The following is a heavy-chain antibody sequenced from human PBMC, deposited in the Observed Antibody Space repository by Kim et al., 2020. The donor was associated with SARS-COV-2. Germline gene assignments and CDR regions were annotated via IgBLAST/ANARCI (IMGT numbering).Heavy chain of an antibody. Sequence: GGPLRLSCAASGFTFSSYEMNWVRQAPGKGLEWVSYISSSGSTIYYADSVKGRFTISRDNAKNSLYLQMHSLRAEDTAVYYCARDFGDSSGWYYLWYWGQGSLVTVSS. CDR2: ISSSGSTI. D-gene: IGHD6-19*01. J-gene: IGHJ4*02. CDR3: ARDFGDSSGWYYLWY. CDR1: GFTFSSYE. V-gene: IGHV3-48*03.